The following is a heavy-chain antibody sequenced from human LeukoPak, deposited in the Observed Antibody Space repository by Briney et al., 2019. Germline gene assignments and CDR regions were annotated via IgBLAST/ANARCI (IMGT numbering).Heavy chain of an antibody. CDR2: ISGSGGST. J-gene: IGHJ4*02. V-gene: IGHV3-23*01. CDR1: GFTFSSYA. Sequence: PGGSLRLSCAASGFTFSSYAMSWVRQAPGKGLGWVSAISGSGGSTYYADSVKGRFTISRDNSKNTLYLQMNSLRAEDTAVYYCAKDHDYGGNLKLSPFDYWGQGTLVTVSS. CDR3: AKDHDYGGNLKLSPFDY. D-gene: IGHD4-17*01.